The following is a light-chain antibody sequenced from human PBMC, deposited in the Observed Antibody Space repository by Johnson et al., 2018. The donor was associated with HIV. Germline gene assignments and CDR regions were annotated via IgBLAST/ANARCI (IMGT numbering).Light chain of an antibody. CDR2: VNN. Sequence: QSVLTQPPSVSAAPGQKVTISCSGSSSNIGNNYVSWYQQLPGTAPKLLIYVNNKRPTGIPDRFTASKSGTSATLGITGLQTGDEADYYCGTWDSSLSAYVFGTWTKVTDL. CDR3: GTWDSSLSAYV. J-gene: IGLJ1*01. V-gene: IGLV1-51*01. CDR1: SSNIGNNY.